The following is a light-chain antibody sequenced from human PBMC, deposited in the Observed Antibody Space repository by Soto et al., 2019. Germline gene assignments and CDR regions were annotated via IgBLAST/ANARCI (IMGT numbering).Light chain of an antibody. J-gene: IGKJ1*01. V-gene: IGKV2-28*01. CDR2: LGS. Sequence: DIVMTQSPLSLPVTPGEPASISCRSSQSLLHSNGYNYLDWYLQKPGQSPQVLIYLGSNRDSGVPDRFSGSGSGTDFTLIISRVEAEDVGVYYCMQALQTPWTFGQGTKVEIK. CDR3: MQALQTPWT. CDR1: QSLLHSNGYNY.